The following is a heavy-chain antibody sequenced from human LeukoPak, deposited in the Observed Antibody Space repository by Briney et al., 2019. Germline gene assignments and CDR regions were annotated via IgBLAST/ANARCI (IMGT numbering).Heavy chain of an antibody. V-gene: IGHV3-48*03. CDR3: PRGPYSSSWSAWFDP. CDR2: ISSTGSSI. CDR1: GFTFSSYE. Sequence: GGSLRLSCAASGFTFSSYEMNWVRQAPGKGLEWVSYISSTGSSIYYADSVKGRFTISRDNAKNSLYLQMNSLRAEDTAIYYCPRGPYSSSWSAWFDPWGQGTLVTVSS. D-gene: IGHD6-13*01. J-gene: IGHJ5*02.